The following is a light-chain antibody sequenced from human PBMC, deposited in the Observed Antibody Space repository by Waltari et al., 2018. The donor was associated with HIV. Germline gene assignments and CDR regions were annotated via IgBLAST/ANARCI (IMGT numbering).Light chain of an antibody. CDR1: SSTIGNNA. CDR3: AAWDDYLNGYV. CDR2: YDD. J-gene: IGLJ1*01. V-gene: IGLV1-36*01. Sequence: QSVLTQPPSVSEAPRQRVTISCSGSSSTIGNNAVHWYQQVPGKAPKLLIYYDDLLSSGVSDRFSGSKSGTSASLAIRGLQSEDEAEYYCAAWDDYLNGYVFGSGTKVTVL.